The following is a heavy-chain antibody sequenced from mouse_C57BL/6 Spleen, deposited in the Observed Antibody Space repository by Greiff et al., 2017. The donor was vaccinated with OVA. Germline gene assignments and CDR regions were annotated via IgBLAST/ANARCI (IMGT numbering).Heavy chain of an antibody. CDR3: ARHEGGGNYGGAY. CDR2: FYPGSGSL. CDR1: GYTFTEYT. J-gene: IGHJ3*01. V-gene: IGHV1-62-2*01. D-gene: IGHD2-1*01. Sequence: QVQLQQSGAELVKPGASVKLSCKASGYTFTEYTIHWVQQRPGQGLEWIGWFYPGSGSLKYTENFKDKATLTAHKSSSTVYMELSRLTSEESAVYVGARHEGGGNYGGAYWGQGTLVTVSA.